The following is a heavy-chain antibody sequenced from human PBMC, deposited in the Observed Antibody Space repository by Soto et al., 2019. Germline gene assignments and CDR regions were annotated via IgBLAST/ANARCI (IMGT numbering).Heavy chain of an antibody. V-gene: IGHV4-34*01. CDR3: ARGRRPYYYDSSGYPGPATYYFDY. CDR2: INHSGST. CDR1: CGSFSGYY. Sequence: SETLSLTCAVYCGSFSGYYWSWIRQPPGKGLEWIGEINHSGSTNYNPSLKSRVTISVDMSKNQFSLKLSSVTAADTAVYYCARGRRPYYYDSSGYPGPATYYFDYWGQGTLVTVSS. J-gene: IGHJ4*02. D-gene: IGHD3-22*01.